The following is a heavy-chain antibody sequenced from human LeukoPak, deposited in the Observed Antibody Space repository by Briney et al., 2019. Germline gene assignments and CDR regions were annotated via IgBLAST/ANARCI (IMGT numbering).Heavy chain of an antibody. J-gene: IGHJ6*02. V-gene: IGHV3-23*01. CDR2: ISGSGGST. D-gene: IGHD1-7*01. CDR3: ARELSSVPGTYYYGMDV. CDR1: GFTFSSYA. Sequence: TGGSLRLSCAASGFTFSSYAMSWVRQAPGKGLEWVSAISGSGGSTYYADSVKGRFTISRDNSKNTLYLQMNSLRAEDTAVYYCARELSSVPGTYYYGMDVWGQGTTVTVSS.